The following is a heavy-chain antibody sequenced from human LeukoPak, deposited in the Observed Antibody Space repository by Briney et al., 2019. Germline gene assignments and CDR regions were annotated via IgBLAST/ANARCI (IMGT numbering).Heavy chain of an antibody. CDR1: GDSVSSNSAA. V-gene: IGHV6-1*01. D-gene: IGHD3-22*01. Sequence: SQTLSLTCAISGDSVSSNSAAWNWIRQSPSRGLEWLGRTYYRSKWYNDYAVSVKSRITINPDTSKNQSSLQLNSVTPEDTAVYYCARAQNVYDSSGYYSDFDYWGQGTLVTVSS. CDR2: TYYRSKWYN. CDR3: ARAQNVYDSSGYYSDFDY. J-gene: IGHJ4*02.